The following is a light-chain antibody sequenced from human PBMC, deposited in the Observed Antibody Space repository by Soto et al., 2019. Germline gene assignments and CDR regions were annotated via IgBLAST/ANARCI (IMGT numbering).Light chain of an antibody. J-gene: IGLJ2*01. V-gene: IGLV2-14*01. CDR2: EVS. CDR3: SSYTSSSTVV. CDR1: SSDVGGYNY. Sequence: QSVLTQPASVSGSPGQSITISCTGSSSDVGGYNYVSWYQQHPGKAPKFMIYEVSNRPSGVSNRFSGSKSGNTASLTISGLLAEDEADYYCSSYTSSSTVVFGGGTKLTVL.